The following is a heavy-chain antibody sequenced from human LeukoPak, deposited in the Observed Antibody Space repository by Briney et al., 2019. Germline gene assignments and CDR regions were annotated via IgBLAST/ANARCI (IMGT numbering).Heavy chain of an antibody. CDR3: ARDLVKQQLVRGEFDY. V-gene: IGHV3-30*04. J-gene: IGHJ4*02. D-gene: IGHD6-13*01. Sequence: GRSLRLSCAASGFTFSSYAMHWVRQAPGKGLEWVAVISYDGSNNYYADSVKGRFTISRDNSKNTLYLQMNSLRAEDTAVYYCARDLVKQQLVRGEFDYWGQGTLVTVSS. CDR2: ISYDGSNN. CDR1: GFTFSSYA.